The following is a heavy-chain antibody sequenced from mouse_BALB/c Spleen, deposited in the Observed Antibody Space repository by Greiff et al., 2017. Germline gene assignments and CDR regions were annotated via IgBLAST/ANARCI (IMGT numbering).Heavy chain of an antibody. CDR3: ATFYYETFYYAMDY. V-gene: IGHV2-6-7*01. D-gene: IGHD2-4*01. Sequence: VQLVESGPGLVAPSQSLSITCTVSGFSLTGYGVNWVRQPPGKGLEWLGMIWGDGSTDYNSALKSRLSISKDNSKSQVFLKMNSLQTDDTARYYCATFYYETFYYAMDYWGQGTSVTVSS. J-gene: IGHJ4*01. CDR2: IWGDGST. CDR1: GFSLTGYG.